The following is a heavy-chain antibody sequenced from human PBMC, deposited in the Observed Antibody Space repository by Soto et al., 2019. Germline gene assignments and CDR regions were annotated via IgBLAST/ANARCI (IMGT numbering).Heavy chain of an antibody. V-gene: IGHV3-72*01. CDR3: ARPHGNTYYGAYFDS. CDR1: GFTFSDYY. J-gene: IGHJ4*02. D-gene: IGHD4-17*01. CDR2: TRNKANSYTT. Sequence: EVQLVESGGGLVQPGGSLRLSCAASGFTFSDYYMDWVRQAPGKGLEWVGRTRNKANSYTTEYAASVKGRFTISRDDSXXSLYLQMNSLKTEDTAVYYCARPHGNTYYGAYFDSWGQGTLVTVSS.